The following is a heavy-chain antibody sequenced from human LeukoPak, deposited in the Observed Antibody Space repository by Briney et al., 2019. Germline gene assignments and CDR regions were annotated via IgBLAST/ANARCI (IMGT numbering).Heavy chain of an antibody. J-gene: IGHJ4*02. CDR3: ARGTRSRYCSSTSCWDYFDY. D-gene: IGHD2-2*01. CDR1: GFTFSSYG. CDR2: IWYDGSNK. Sequence: PGGSLRLSCAASGFTFSSYGMHWVRQAPGKGLEWVAVIWYDGSNKYYADSVKGRFTISRDNSKNTLYLQMNSLRAEDTAVYYCARGTRSRYCSSTSCWDYFDYWGQGTLVTVSS. V-gene: IGHV3-33*01.